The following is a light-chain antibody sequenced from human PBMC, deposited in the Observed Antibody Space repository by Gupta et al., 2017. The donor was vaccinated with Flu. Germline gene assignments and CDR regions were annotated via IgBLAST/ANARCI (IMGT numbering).Light chain of an antibody. Sequence: EIVMTQSPVSVSVTVGQQASISCRSSQSLLHSDGKTYLYWYFQRPCQSPQLLIYESSHRFSGVPHRVSGSGSGTDFTLNVSRVEAEDVGTYYCMQSIQFPLTFGGGTKVEI. CDR1: QSLLHSDGKTY. CDR3: MQSIQFPLT. V-gene: IGKV2D-29*02. J-gene: IGKJ4*01. CDR2: ESS.